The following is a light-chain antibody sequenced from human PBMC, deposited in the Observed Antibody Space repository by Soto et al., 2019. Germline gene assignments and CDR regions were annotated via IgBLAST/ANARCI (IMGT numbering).Light chain of an antibody. Sequence: EIVMTQSPATLSVSPGERATLSCRASQSVNNNLAWYQQKPGQAPRLLIYGASARATGIPARFSGSGSGTEFTRTISSLQSEDFAVYYCQQYNNWPLTFGGGTKVVIK. CDR1: QSVNNN. V-gene: IGKV3-15*01. CDR2: GAS. CDR3: QQYNNWPLT. J-gene: IGKJ4*01.